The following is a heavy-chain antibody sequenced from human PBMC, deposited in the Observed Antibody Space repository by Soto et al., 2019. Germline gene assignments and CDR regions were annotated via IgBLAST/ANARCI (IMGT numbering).Heavy chain of an antibody. CDR2: VNPNSGYT. J-gene: IGHJ4*02. D-gene: IGHD5-18*01. Sequence: ASVKVSCKASGYTFTNYDITWVRQAAGQGLEWVGWVNPNSGYTAYAQKFVGRVTMTRNTPLRTAYMELSSLTSGDTAVYYCARRYSSGWNDYRGQGTLVTVS. CDR3: ARRYSSGWNDY. V-gene: IGHV1-8*01. CDR1: GYTFTNYD.